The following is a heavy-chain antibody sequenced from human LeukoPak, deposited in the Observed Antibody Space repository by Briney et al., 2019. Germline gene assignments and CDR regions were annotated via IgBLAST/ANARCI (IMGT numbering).Heavy chain of an antibody. D-gene: IGHD6-13*01. V-gene: IGHV4-30-2*01. Sequence: ASETLSLTCTVSGGSISSGGYYWSWIRQPPGKGLEWIGYIYHSGSTYYNPSLKSRVTISVDRSKNQFSLKLSSVTAADTAVYYCARALYSSSFNYWGQGTLVTVSS. CDR1: GGSISSGGYY. J-gene: IGHJ4*02. CDR2: IYHSGST. CDR3: ARALYSSSFNY.